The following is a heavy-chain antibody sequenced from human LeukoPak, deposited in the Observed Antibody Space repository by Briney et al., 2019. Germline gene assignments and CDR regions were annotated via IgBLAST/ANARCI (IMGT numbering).Heavy chain of an antibody. CDR1: GGPISSSSYF. J-gene: IGHJ4*02. V-gene: IGHV4-39*01. CDR2: VYYDGTT. Sequence: SETLSLTCAVSGGPISSSSYFWAWIRQPPGKGLEWIGSVYYDGTTSCSPSLRSRITISVDTSKKQFSLHLNSVTAADTAVYFCARLSVLEIVGDPDYWGQGALVTVSS. CDR3: ARLSVLEIVGDPDY. D-gene: IGHD1-26*01.